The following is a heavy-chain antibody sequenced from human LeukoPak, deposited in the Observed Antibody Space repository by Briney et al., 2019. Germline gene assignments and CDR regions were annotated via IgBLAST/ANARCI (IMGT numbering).Heavy chain of an antibody. CDR2: ITPNGFTQ. D-gene: IGHD4-23*01. Sequence: PGGSLRLSCVVSGFTLQSYAMSWVRRAPGKGLEWVSCITPNGFTQYTADSVKGRFTISRDNSKNTLYLEMNSLRVEDTAVYFCAKSPTTMVTPLASWGQGTLVTVSS. CDR1: GFTLQSYA. J-gene: IGHJ5*02. V-gene: IGHV3-23*01. CDR3: AKSPTTMVTPLAS.